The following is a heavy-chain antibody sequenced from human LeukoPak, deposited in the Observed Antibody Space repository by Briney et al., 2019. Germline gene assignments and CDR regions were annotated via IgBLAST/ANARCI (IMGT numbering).Heavy chain of an antibody. CDR3: ARGMFRQPPYYGMDV. CDR1: GFTFNNYA. J-gene: IGHJ6*02. D-gene: IGHD3-10*02. Sequence: PGGSLRLSCAASGFTFNNYAMSWVRQAPGKGLEWVSVIYSGGSTYYADSVKGRFTISRDNSKNTLYLQMNSLRAEDTAVYYCARGMFRQPPYYGMDVWGQGTTVTVSS. CDR2: IYSGGST. V-gene: IGHV3-66*01.